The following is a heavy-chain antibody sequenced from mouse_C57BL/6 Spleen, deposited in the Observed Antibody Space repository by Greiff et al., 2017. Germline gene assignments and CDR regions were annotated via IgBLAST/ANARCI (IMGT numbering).Heavy chain of an antibody. D-gene: IGHD1-1*01. V-gene: IGHV14-4*01. CDR3: TRYYGEPVYFDV. CDR2: IDPENGDT. CDR1: GFNIKDDY. J-gene: IGHJ1*03. Sequence: VQLKQSGAELVRPGASVKLSCTASGFNIKDDYMHWVKQRPEQGLEWIGWIDPENGDTEYASKFQGKATITADTSSNTASLQLSSLTSEDTAVYYCTRYYGEPVYFDVWGTGTTVTVSS.